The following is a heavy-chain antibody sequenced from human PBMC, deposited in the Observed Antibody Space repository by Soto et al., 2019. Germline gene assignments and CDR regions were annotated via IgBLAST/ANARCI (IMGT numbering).Heavy chain of an antibody. V-gene: IGHV3-30-3*01. Sequence: QVQLVESGGGVVQPGRSLRLSCAASGFTFSSYAMQWVRQAPGKGLEWVAVISYDGSNKYYADSVKGRFTISRDNSKNTLYLQMNSLRAGDTAVYYCASDTEADSSGWTFDSWGQGTLVPVSS. CDR3: ASDTEADSSGWTFDS. CDR2: ISYDGSNK. J-gene: IGHJ4*02. CDR1: GFTFSSYA. D-gene: IGHD3-22*01.